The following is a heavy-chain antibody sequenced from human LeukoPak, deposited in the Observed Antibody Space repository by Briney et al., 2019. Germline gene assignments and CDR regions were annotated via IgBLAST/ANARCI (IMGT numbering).Heavy chain of an antibody. CDR1: GGSISSYY. V-gene: IGHV4-59*08. J-gene: IGHJ5*02. CDR2: IYYSGST. Sequence: SETLSLTCTVSGGSISSYYWSWIRQPPGKGLEWIGYIYYSGSTYYNPSLKSRVTISVDTSKNQFSLKLSSVTAADTAVYYCARQNIYCSRTSCYEVDWFDPWGQGTLVALSS. CDR3: ARQNIYCSRTSCYEVDWFDP. D-gene: IGHD2-2*01.